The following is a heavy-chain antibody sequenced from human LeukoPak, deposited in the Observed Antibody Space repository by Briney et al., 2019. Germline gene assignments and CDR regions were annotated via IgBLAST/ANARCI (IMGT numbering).Heavy chain of an antibody. D-gene: IGHD3/OR15-3a*01. CDR2: IKSKTDGGTT. CDR3: ITEWTAGRNWFDP. V-gene: IGHV3-15*01. Sequence: GGSLRLSCAASGFTFSNAWMSWVRQAPGKGLEWVGRIKSKTDGGTTDYAAPVKGRFTISRDDSKNTLYLQMNSLKTEDTAVYYCITEWTAGRNWFDPWGQGTLVTVSS. CDR1: GFTFSNAW. J-gene: IGHJ5*02.